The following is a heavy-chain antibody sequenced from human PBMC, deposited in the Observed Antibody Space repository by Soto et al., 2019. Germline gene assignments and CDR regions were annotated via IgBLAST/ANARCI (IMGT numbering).Heavy chain of an antibody. J-gene: IGHJ4*02. Sequence: QLQLQESGSGLVKPSQTLSLTCAVSGGSISGTTYSWSWIRQPPGKGLEWIGYIYDSGNTYYNPSLKSQFSISVDRSKNQFSLKLSSVTDADTAVYYCARGQGAAAGHSNFDYWGQGALVTVSS. V-gene: IGHV4-30-2*01. D-gene: IGHD6-13*01. CDR3: ARGQGAAAGHSNFDY. CDR2: IYDSGNT. CDR1: GGSISGTTYS.